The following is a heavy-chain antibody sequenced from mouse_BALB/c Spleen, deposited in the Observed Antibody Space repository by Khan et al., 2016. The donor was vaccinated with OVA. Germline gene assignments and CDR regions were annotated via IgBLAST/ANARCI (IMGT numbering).Heavy chain of an antibody. D-gene: IGHD1-1*01. CDR3: SRLGSSDGTTFVY. CDR1: GYTFANYW. Sequence: QVQLKQSGAELAKPGASVKMSCKASGYTFANYWMHWVKQRPGQGLDWIGYINPSTGYTDYNQKFKDKATLTADKSSSTAYMQLSSLTSEDSAVSYSSRLGSSDGTTFVYWGQGTTLTVSS. J-gene: IGHJ2*01. V-gene: IGHV1-7*01. CDR2: INPSTGYT.